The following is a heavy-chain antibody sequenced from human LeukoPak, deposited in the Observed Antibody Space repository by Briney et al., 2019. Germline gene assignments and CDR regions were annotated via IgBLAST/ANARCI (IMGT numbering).Heavy chain of an antibody. V-gene: IGHV4-34*01. CDR3: ARGLRYYYYYGMDV. J-gene: IGHJ6*02. D-gene: IGHD4-17*01. CDR1: GASMSNYH. CDR2: INHSGST. Sequence: PSETLSLTCAVSGASMSNYHWSWIRQPPGKGLEWIGEINHSGSTNYNPSLKSRVAISVDTSKNQFSLRLSSVTAADTAVYYCARGLRYYYYYGMDVWGQGTTVTVSS.